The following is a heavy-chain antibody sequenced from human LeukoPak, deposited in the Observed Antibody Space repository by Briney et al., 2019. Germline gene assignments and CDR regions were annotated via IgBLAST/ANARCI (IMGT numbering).Heavy chain of an antibody. V-gene: IGHV3-21*01. J-gene: IGHJ6*02. CDR3: ARDTSDSSGYYYYYYGMDV. Sequence: GGSLRLSCAASGFTFSSYSMNWVRQAPGKGLEWVSSISSSSSYIYYADSVKGRFTISRDNAKNSLYLQMNSLRAEDTAVYYCARDTSDSSGYYYYYYGMDVWGQGTTVTVSS. CDR1: GFTFSSYS. CDR2: ISSSSSYI. D-gene: IGHD3-22*01.